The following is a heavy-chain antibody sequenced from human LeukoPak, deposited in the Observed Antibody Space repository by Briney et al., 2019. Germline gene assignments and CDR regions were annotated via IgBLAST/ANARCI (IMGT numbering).Heavy chain of an antibody. CDR2: ISSTSTYI. J-gene: IGHJ3*02. CDR3: ARGGKNAFDS. CDR1: GFTFSTYT. D-gene: IGHD3-10*01. Sequence: GSLRLSCAASGFTFSTYTMNTVRQAPGKGLEWVSSISSTSTYIYYAHSVKGRFTISRDNAETSLYLQINSLRGEDAAVYYCARGGKNAFDSWGQGTMVSVCS. V-gene: IGHV3-21*01.